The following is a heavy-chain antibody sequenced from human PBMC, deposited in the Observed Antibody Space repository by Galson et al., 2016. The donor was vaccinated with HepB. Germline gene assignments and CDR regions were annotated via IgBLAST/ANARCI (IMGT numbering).Heavy chain of an antibody. CDR2: IIHSGRT. J-gene: IGHJ4*02. CDR3: AREWGIIEDSARNSAAVTVDED. V-gene: IGHV4-34*12. D-gene: IGHD2-2*01. Sequence: SETLSLTCAVQGGSFSDYYCNWIRQTPGKGLEWIGEIIHSGRTNYNPSLKSRLTISVDTSKSQFSLRLTSVTAADTAVYYCAREWGIIEDSARNSAAVTVDEDWGRGTLVTVSS. CDR1: GGSFSDYY.